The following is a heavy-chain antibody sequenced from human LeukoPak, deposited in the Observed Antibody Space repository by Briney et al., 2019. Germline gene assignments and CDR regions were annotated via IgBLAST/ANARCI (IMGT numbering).Heavy chain of an antibody. CDR2: ISHDGSNK. D-gene: IGHD6-19*01. Sequence: GGSLRLSCAASGFTFSSYPMHWVRQAPGLGLQWVAVISHDGSNKYYEDSVKGRFTISRDNSKNTLYLQMNSLRAEDTAVYYCAKVMADSSGWYVSYYGMDVWGKGTTVTVSS. CDR1: GFTFSSYP. V-gene: IGHV3-30-3*01. J-gene: IGHJ6*04. CDR3: AKVMADSSGWYVSYYGMDV.